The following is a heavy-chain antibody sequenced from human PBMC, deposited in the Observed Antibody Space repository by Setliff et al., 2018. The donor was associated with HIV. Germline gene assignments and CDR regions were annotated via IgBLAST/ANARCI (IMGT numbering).Heavy chain of an antibody. CDR1: GFTFTSYA. D-gene: IGHD1-26*01. Sequence: PGGSLRLSCAASGFTFTSYAMHWVRQAPGKGLEWVSIIFSGGSATKYSESVKGRFIVSRDDSKNTVYLQMNSLRVEDTAVYYCAAVFTGEPGRSLDYWGQGTPVTVSS. V-gene: IGHV3-23*03. CDR2: IFSGGSAT. CDR3: AAVFTGEPGRSLDY. J-gene: IGHJ4*02.